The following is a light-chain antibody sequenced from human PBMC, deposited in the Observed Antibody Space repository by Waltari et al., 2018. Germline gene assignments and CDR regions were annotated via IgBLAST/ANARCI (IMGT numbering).Light chain of an antibody. J-gene: IGLJ2*01. CDR3: QSYDSSLSGVV. CDR2: ANT. V-gene: IGLV1-40*01. Sequence: QSVLTQPPSVSAAPGQRVTISCTGSSSNIGAGYDVQWYQHLPGAAPELLIYANTNRASGVPDRISASKSGTSASLAITGLQAADEAVYYCQSYDSSLSGVVFGGGTKLTVL. CDR1: SSNIGAGYD.